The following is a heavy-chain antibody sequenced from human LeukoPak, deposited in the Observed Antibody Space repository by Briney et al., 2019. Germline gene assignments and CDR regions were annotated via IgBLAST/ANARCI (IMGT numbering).Heavy chain of an antibody. CDR2: IYTSGST. Sequence: PSQTLSLTCTVSGGSISSGSYYWRWIRQPAGKGLEWIGRIYTSGSTNYNPSLKSRVTISVDTSKNQFSLKLSSVTAADTAVYYCAREDGVLWFFDYWGQGTLVTVSS. CDR1: GGSISSGSYY. J-gene: IGHJ4*02. CDR3: AREDGVLWFFDY. D-gene: IGHD2-21*01. V-gene: IGHV4-61*02.